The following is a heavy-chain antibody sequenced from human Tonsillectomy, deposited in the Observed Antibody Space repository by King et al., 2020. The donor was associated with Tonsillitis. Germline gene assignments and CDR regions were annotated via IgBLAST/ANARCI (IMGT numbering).Heavy chain of an antibody. J-gene: IGHJ4*02. CDR2: ISYDGSNK. D-gene: IGHD3-22*01. CDR1: GFTFSSYG. Sequence: VQLVESGGGVVQPGRSLRLSCAASGFTFSSYGMHWVRQAPGKGLEWVAVISYDGSNKYYADSVKGRFTISRDNSKNTLYLQMNSLRAEETAVYYCAKDGGPLRGGYYDSGSDYWGQGTLVTVSS. V-gene: IGHV3-30*18. CDR3: AKDGGPLRGGYYDSGSDY.